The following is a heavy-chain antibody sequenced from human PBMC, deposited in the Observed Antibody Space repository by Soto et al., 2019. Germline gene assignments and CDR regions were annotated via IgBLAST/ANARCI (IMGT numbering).Heavy chain of an antibody. CDR3: ARDTGQWLVSE. CDR2: ISTYNGNT. D-gene: IGHD6-19*01. J-gene: IGHJ1*01. Sequence: QVQLVQSGAEVKKPGASVKVSCKASGYIFTSHGISWVRQAPGQGLEWMGRISTYNGNTKYAHKLQGRVTMTTDPSAGIAYMQFRSIRSADTAVYYCARDTGQWLVSEWGKGTLVTVSS. V-gene: IGHV1-18*01. CDR1: GYIFTSHG.